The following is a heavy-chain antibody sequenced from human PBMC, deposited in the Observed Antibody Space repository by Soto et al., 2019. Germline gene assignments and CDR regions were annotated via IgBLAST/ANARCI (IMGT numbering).Heavy chain of an antibody. D-gene: IGHD1-1*01. Sequence: TSETLSLTCSVSGGSISSFYWSWIRQPPGKGLEWIGYIYYSGSTNYNPSLESRVTISVDTSKNQFSLKLSSVTAADTAVYYCARTRNDGYLEDWGQGMSVTVSS. CDR3: ARTRNDGYLED. CDR1: GGSISSFY. V-gene: IGHV4-59*08. J-gene: IGHJ1*01. CDR2: IYYSGST.